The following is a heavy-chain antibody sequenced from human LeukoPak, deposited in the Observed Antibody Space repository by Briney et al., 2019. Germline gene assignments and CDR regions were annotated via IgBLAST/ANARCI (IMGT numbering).Heavy chain of an antibody. Sequence: PGRSLRLSCAASGFTFDDYAMHWVRQAPGKGLEWVGRIRSKANSYATAYAASVKGRFTISRDDSKNTAYLQMNSLKTEDTAVYYCTRLSRNYYYYMDVWGKGTTVTVSS. CDR3: TRLSRNYYYYMDV. V-gene: IGHV3-73*01. J-gene: IGHJ6*03. CDR1: GFTFDDYA. CDR2: IRSKANSYAT.